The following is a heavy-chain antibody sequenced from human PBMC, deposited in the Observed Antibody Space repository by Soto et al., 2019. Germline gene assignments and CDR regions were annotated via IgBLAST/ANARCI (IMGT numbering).Heavy chain of an antibody. CDR3: ARDVSVMPSVFGF. CDR1: GGTFYTYA. Sequence: QVHLLQSGAEVKRPGSSVRVSCRASGGTFYTYAFTWVRQAPGQGLEWMGGITPMIGTTKYGQKFPGRVTFSEHESASTAYMELSNLRSDDTAVYYCARDVSVMPSVFGFWGQGTLITVSS. CDR2: ITPMIGTT. V-gene: IGHV1-69*01. D-gene: IGHD2-2*01. J-gene: IGHJ4*02.